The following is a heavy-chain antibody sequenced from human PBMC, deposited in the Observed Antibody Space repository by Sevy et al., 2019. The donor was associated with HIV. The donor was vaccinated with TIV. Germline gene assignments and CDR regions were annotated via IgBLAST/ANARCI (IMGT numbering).Heavy chain of an antibody. CDR2: LSFGCGKI. CDR1: GFAFYEYS. CDR3: AREGCSRPHDY. J-gene: IGHJ4*02. V-gene: IGHV3-23*01. Sequence: GGSLRLSCAASGFAFYEYSMSWIRQAPGKGLEWVATLSFGCGKINYADSMKGRFTISRDNSKNSFYLQMDNVRVEDTALYYCAREGCSRPHDYWGQGTRVTVSS. D-gene: IGHD2-8*01.